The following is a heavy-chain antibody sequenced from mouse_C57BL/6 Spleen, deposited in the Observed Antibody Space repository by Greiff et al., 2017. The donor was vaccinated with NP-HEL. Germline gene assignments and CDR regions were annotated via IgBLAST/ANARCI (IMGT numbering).Heavy chain of an antibody. CDR2: ISYSGST. Sequence: VQLQQSGPGMVKPSQSLSLTCTVTGYSITSGYDWHWIRHFPGNKLEWMGYISYSGSTNYNPSLKSRISITHDTSKNHFFLKLNSVTTEDTATYYCARGEGYYGSSSYWYFDVWGTRTTVTVSS. CDR1: GYSITSGYD. CDR3: ARGEGYYGSSSYWYFDV. J-gene: IGHJ1*03. D-gene: IGHD1-1*01. V-gene: IGHV3-1*01.